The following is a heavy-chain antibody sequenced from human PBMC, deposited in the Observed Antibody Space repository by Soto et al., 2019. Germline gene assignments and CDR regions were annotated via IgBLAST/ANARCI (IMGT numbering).Heavy chain of an antibody. CDR3: AKAQTGYSSSWSGV. D-gene: IGHD6-13*01. Sequence: PGGSLRLSCAASGFTFSSYAMSWVRQAPGKGLEWVSAISGSGGSTYYADSVKGRFTISRDNSKNTLYLQMNSLRAEDTAVYYCAKAQTGYSSSWSGVWGQGTTVTVSS. J-gene: IGHJ6*02. CDR1: GFTFSSYA. CDR2: ISGSGGST. V-gene: IGHV3-23*01.